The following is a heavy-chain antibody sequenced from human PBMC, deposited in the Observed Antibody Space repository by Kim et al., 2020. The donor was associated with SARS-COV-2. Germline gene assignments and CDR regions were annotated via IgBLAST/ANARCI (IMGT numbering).Heavy chain of an antibody. J-gene: IGHJ6*02. CDR3: ARDSMARDAPGYYGMDV. CDR2: VTSDGSST. Sequence: GGSLRLSCAASGFTFSSYWMHWVRQAPGKGLVWVSLVTSDGSSTSYADSVKGRFTISRDNAKNTLFLQMNSLRAEDTAVYYCARDSMARDAPGYYGMDVWGQGTTVTVSS. CDR1: GFTFSSYW. V-gene: IGHV3-74*01. D-gene: IGHD3-10*01.